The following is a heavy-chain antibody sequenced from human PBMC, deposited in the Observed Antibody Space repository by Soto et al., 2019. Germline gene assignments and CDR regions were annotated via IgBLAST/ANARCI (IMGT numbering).Heavy chain of an antibody. CDR2: IYGNDDQ. V-gene: IGHV2-5*01. J-gene: IGHJ4*02. Sequence: QITLKESGPTLVKPTQTLTLTCTFSGFSLNTSGVGVGWVRQPPGKALEWLALIYGNDDQRYNLFLKNSLTITKDTSRDQVGLTMTHVDPVDSATYYCAHANNWDYRTPYYFDYWGQGTLVTVS. D-gene: IGHD1-7*01. CDR1: GFSLNTSGVG. CDR3: AHANNWDYRTPYYFDY.